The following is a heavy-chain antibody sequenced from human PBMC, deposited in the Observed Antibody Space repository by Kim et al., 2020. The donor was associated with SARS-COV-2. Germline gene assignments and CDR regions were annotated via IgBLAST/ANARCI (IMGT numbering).Heavy chain of an antibody. V-gene: IGHV4-31*02. J-gene: IGHJ4*02. CDR3: ARGVRGYSYGQYFDC. D-gene: IGHD5-18*01. Sequence: PSLKSRVTISRDTSKNQFSLRLSAVTAADTAVYYWARGVRGYSYGQYFDCWGQGTLVTVSS.